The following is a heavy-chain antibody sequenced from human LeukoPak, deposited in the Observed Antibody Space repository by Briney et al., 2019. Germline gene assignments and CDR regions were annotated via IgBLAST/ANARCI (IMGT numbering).Heavy chain of an antibody. CDR2: IYYSGST. Sequence: PSETLSLTCTVSGDSISTSSYYWGWIRQPPEQGLEWIGSIYYSGSTYYNPSLKSRVSISVDTSKNQFSLRLNSPTATDTAVYYCARHHAHYFYYMAVWGKGTTVIVSS. J-gene: IGHJ6*03. V-gene: IGHV4-39*01. CDR1: GDSISTSSYY. CDR3: ARHHAHYFYYMAV.